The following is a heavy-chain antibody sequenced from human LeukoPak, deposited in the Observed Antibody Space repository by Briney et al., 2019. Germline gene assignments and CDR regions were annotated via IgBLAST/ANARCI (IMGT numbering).Heavy chain of an antibody. D-gene: IGHD3-22*01. V-gene: IGHV5-51*01. J-gene: IGHJ4*02. CDR3: ATERSSGSYLPRH. CDR1: GYSFTSYW. Sequence: KVSCKGSGYSFTSYWIGWVRQMPGKGLEWMGIIYPGDSDTRYSPSFQGQVTISADKSISTAYLQWSSLKASDTAMYYCATERSSGSYLPRHWGQGTLVTVSS. CDR2: IYPGDSDT.